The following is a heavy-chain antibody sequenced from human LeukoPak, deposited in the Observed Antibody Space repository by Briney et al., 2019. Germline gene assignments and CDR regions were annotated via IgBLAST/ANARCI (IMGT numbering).Heavy chain of an antibody. CDR2: ISYTGTYI. CDR1: AFSLSAYN. V-gene: IGHV3-21*04. J-gene: IGHJ4*02. CDR3: VRDRGTYRPIDY. Sequence: PGGSLRLSCAASAFSLSAYNMNWVRQAPGKGLEWVSSISYTGTYIYYADSVKGRFTISRDNAQNSLYLQMNSLRAEDTAIYYCVRDRGTYRPIDYWGQGTLVTVSS. D-gene: IGHD1-26*01.